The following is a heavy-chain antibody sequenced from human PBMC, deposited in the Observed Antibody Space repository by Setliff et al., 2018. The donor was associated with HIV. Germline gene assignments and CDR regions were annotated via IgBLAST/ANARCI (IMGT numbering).Heavy chain of an antibody. V-gene: IGHV4-34*09. CDR1: GGSFSGYF. Sequence: PSETLSLTCTVYGGSFSGYFWTWIRQPPGKGLEWIGYIHYSGSTYYNPSLKSRVAISVDTSKNQFSLKLSSVTAADTAVYYCARAPANYHDSSGFYFGGDYYFDFWGQGTLVTVSS. J-gene: IGHJ4*02. CDR3: ARAPANYHDSSGFYFGGDYYFDF. D-gene: IGHD3-22*01. CDR2: IHYSGST.